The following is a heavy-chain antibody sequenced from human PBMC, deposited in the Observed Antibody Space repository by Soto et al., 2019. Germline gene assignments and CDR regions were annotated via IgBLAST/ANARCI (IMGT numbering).Heavy chain of an antibody. CDR2: IRSKPNNYAT. CDR1: GFTFSGSA. J-gene: IGHJ6*02. Sequence: EVQLVESGGALVPPGGSLKLSCAASGFTFSGSAMHWVRQAYGKGLEWVGHIRSKPNNYATAYAASLEGRFTISRDDSKNTAYLQMNSLKTEDTAVYYCTSQFYYDSSGYYGGDYYYYGMDVWGQGTTVTVSS. D-gene: IGHD3-22*01. V-gene: IGHV3-73*02. CDR3: TSQFYYDSSGYYGGDYYYYGMDV.